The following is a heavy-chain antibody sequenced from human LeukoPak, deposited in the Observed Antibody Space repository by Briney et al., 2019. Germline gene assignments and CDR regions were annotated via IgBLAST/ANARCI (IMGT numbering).Heavy chain of an antibody. CDR3: ARRSTEQWFNYFDY. J-gene: IGHJ4*02. CDR1: GGSISRCY. D-gene: IGHD6-19*01. V-gene: IGHV4-59*08. CDR2: IYYSGST. Sequence: RSDTLSLTCTVSGGSISRCYWSWMRQPPGGGREWIGYIYYSGSTNYNTSLKSRVTISVDTSKNQFSLKLSSVAAADTAVYYCARRSTEQWFNYFDYWGQGTLVTVSS.